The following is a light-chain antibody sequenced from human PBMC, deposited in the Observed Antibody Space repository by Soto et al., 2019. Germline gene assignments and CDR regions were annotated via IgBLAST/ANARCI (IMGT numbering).Light chain of an antibody. J-gene: IGKJ5*01. CDR3: QQYNNWPPN. CDR2: DVS. CDR1: QSVSNS. Sequence: EIVLTQSPATLSLSPGERVTLSCRASQSVSNSLAWYQQKPGQPPRLLIYDVSNRATGVPARFSGSGSGTEFTLTVSSLQSEDIAVYFCQQYNNWPPNFGQGTRLEIK. V-gene: IGKV3-11*01.